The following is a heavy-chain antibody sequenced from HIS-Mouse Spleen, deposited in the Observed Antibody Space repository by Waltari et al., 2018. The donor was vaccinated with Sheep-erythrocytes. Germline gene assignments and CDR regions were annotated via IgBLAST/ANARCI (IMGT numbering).Heavy chain of an antibody. CDR1: GFSFDDYA. D-gene: IGHD2-2*01. V-gene: IGHV3-9*01. Sequence: EVQLVESGGGLVQPGRSLRLSCAASGFSFDDYAMHWVRQAPGKGLGWVSGISWNSGSIGYADSVKGRFTISRDNAKNSLYYCAKDISRNIVVVPAAVGDYWGQGTLVTVSS. J-gene: IGHJ4*02. CDR3: VGDY. CDR2: ISWNSGSI.